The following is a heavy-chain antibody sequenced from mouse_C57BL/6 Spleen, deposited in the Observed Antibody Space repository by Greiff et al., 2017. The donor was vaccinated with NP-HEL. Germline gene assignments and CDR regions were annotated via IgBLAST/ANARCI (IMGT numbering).Heavy chain of an antibody. V-gene: IGHV5-6*01. J-gene: IGHJ2*01. Sequence: EVKLMESGGDLVKPGGSLKLSCAASGFTFSSYGMSWVRQTPDKRLEWVATISSGGSYTYYPDSVKGRFTISRDNAKNTLYLQMSSLKSEDTAMSYCERCAYYSSQDYFDDWGQGTTLTVSS. CDR1: GFTFSSYG. CDR2: ISSGGSYT. D-gene: IGHD2-5*01. CDR3: ERCAYYSSQDYFDD.